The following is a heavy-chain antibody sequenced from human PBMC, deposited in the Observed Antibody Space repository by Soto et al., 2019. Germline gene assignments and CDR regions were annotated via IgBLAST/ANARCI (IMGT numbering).Heavy chain of an antibody. CDR1: GGCIISYY. CDR2: IYTSGST. J-gene: IGHJ3*02. D-gene: IGHD5-18*01. Sequence: SETLSLTCTVSGGCIISYYWSCILQPSVKGLEWIGRIYTSGSTNYNPSLKSRVTMSVDTSKNQFSLQLNSVTPEDTAVYYCARVLEDTAMVNDAFDIWGQGTMVTVSS. V-gene: IGHV4-4*07. CDR3: ARVLEDTAMVNDAFDI.